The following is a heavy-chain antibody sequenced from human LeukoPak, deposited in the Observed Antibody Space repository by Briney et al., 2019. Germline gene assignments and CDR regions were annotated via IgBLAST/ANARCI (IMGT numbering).Heavy chain of an antibody. CDR3: ATATQPRGYFLH. V-gene: IGHV1-18*01. J-gene: IGHJ1*01. CDR2: ISANNGGT. D-gene: IGHD2-2*01. CDR1: GYTFTTYS. Sequence: ASVKVSCKASGYTFTTYSLARVRQAPGQSLEWMGWISANNGGTNYAQSFQDRVTLTRDTSTNTAYLELRSLRSDDTAIIYCATATQPRGYFLHWGQGTLVTVSS.